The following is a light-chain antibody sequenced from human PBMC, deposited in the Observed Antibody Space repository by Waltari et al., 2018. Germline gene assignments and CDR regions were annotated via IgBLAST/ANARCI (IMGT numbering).Light chain of an antibody. CDR1: RSISTN. V-gene: IGKV1-39*01. J-gene: IGKJ2*01. CDR2: VAS. CDR3: QQSYNVPYT. Sequence: DIQMTQSPSSLSASVGDSFTITCRASRSISTNLNWYQQRPGKVPRLVIYVASSLQSGVPSRFSGSGSGTDFTLTISSLQPEDFATYYCQQSYNVPYTFGQGTKLELK.